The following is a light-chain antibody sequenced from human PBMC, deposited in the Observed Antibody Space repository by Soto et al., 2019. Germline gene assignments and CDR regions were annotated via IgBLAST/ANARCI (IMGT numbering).Light chain of an antibody. Sequence: DIHMTQSPSSLSASVGDRVTSTGRASQSISSWLAWYQQKPGKPPKLLIYKASSLESGVPSRFSGSGSGTEFTLTISSLQTDDFATYYCQQYNRPWTFGQGTKV. CDR3: QQYNRPWT. CDR2: KAS. CDR1: QSISSW. J-gene: IGKJ1*01. V-gene: IGKV1-5*03.